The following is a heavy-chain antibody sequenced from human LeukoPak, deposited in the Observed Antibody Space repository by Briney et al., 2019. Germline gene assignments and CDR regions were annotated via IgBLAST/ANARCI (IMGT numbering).Heavy chain of an antibody. CDR2: IRYDGSNK. Sequence: PGGSLRLSCAASGFTFSSYGMHWVRQAPGKGLEWVAFIRYDGSNKYYADSVKGRFTISRDNSKNTLYLQMNSLRAEDTAVYYCAKESVVVGAAGHYYYYGMDVWGQGTTVTVSS. D-gene: IGHD2-15*01. CDR1: GFTFSSYG. J-gene: IGHJ6*02. CDR3: AKESVVVGAAGHYYYYGMDV. V-gene: IGHV3-30*02.